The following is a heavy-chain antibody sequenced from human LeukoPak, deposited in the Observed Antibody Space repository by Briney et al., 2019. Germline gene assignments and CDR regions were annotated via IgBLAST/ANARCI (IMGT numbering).Heavy chain of an antibody. V-gene: IGHV3-73*01. CDR1: GFTFSGSA. D-gene: IGHD6-13*01. CDR3: SAAVGTDFYDYGMDV. Sequence: GGSLSLSCAASGFTFSGSAMHWVRQASGKGLEWVGRIRSKANTYATAYAASVKGRFSISRDDSKNTAYLQLNSLKTEDTAVYYCSAAVGTDFYDYGMDVWGQGTTVTVSS. J-gene: IGHJ6*02. CDR2: IRSKANTYAT.